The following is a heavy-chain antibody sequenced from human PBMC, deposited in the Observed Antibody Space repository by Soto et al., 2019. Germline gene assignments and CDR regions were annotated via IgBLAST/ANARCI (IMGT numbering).Heavy chain of an antibody. D-gene: IGHD2-2*01. V-gene: IGHV1-69*10. J-gene: IGHJ5*02. Sequence: SVKVSCKASGGTFSSYTISWVRQAPGQGLEWMGGIIPILGIANYAQKFQGRVTITADKSTSTAYMELSSLRSEDTAVYYCARGYCSSTSCYGVWFDPWGQGTLVTVSS. CDR3: ARGYCSSTSCYGVWFDP. CDR1: GGTFSSYT. CDR2: IIPILGIA.